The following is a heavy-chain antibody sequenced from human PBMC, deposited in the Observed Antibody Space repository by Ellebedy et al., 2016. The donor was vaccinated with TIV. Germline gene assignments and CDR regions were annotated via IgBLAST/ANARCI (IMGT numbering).Heavy chain of an antibody. CDR3: ARATAGLDV. J-gene: IGHJ6*02. CDR2: IWYDGSNK. V-gene: IGHV3-33*08. Sequence: GESLKISCAASGFTFSSYGMHWVRQAPGKGLEWVAVIWYDGSNKYYADSVKGRFTISRENGKNSLYLQMNSLKAEDTAMYYCARATAGLDVWGQGTTVSVSS. CDR1: GFTFSSYG.